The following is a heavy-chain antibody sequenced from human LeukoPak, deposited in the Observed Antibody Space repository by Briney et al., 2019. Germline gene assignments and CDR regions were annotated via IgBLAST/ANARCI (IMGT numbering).Heavy chain of an antibody. CDR1: GFTFSSYN. J-gene: IGHJ3*02. D-gene: IGHD6-19*01. CDR2: ISGSGGST. V-gene: IGHV3-23*01. CDR3: AKDGASGWWEKAFDI. Sequence: GGSLRLSCAASGFTFSSYNMSWVRQAPGKGLEWVSAISGSGGSTYYADSVKGRFTISRDNSKNTLYLQMNSLRAEDTAVYYCAKDGASGWWEKAFDIWGQGTMVTVSS.